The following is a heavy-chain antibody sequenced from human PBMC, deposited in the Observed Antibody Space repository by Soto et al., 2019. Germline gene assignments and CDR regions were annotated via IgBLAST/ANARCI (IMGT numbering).Heavy chain of an antibody. J-gene: IGHJ4*02. CDR2: INHSGST. D-gene: IGHD6-13*01. Sequence: PSETLSLTCAVYGVSFSGYYWSWIRQPPGKGLEWIGEINHSGSTNYSPSLKSRVTISVDTSKNQFSLKLSSVTAADTAVYYCARFWGAAAGTLDYWGQGTLVTVSS. CDR1: GVSFSGYY. V-gene: IGHV4-34*01. CDR3: ARFWGAAAGTLDY.